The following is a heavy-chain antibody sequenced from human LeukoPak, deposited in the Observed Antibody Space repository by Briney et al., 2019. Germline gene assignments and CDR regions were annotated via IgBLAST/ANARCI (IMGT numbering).Heavy chain of an antibody. V-gene: IGHV1-8*01. CDR3: ARAPAAVRGVTRRYFDY. Sequence: ASVKVSCKASGCTFTSYDINWVRQATGQGLEWMGWMNPNSGNTGYAQKFQGRVTMTRNTSISTAYMELSSLRSEDTAVYYCARAPAAVRGVTRRYFDYWGQGTLVTVSS. J-gene: IGHJ4*02. CDR2: MNPNSGNT. D-gene: IGHD3-10*01. CDR1: GCTFTSYD.